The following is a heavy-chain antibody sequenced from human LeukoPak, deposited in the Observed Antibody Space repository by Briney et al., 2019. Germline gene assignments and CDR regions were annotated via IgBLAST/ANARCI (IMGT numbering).Heavy chain of an antibody. CDR3: IRINGWPDY. D-gene: IGHD6-19*01. CDR2: INTDGSRT. Sequence: GWSVRLPRAASGFTFSKYWMHWVRQPPGKGLVWVAYINTDGSRTSYADSVKGRFTISRDNAKNTLYLQMNSLSDEDTALYYCIRINGWPDYWGQGTLVTVSS. J-gene: IGHJ4*02. CDR1: GFTFSKYW. V-gene: IGHV3-74*01.